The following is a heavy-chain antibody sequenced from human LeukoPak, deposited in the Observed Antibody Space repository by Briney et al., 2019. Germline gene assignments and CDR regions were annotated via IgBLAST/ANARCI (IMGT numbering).Heavy chain of an antibody. CDR3: ARQTTIYSNGWMFDY. CDR2: IYYSGST. D-gene: IGHD6-19*01. V-gene: IGHV4-39*01. CDR1: GGSISSYY. J-gene: IGHJ4*02. Sequence: SETLSLTCTVSGGSISSYYWAWIRQPPGQGLEWIGSIYYSGSTYYNPSLKSRVNISIDTSNNQFSLKVDSVTAADTAVYYCARQTTIYSNGWMFDYWGQGTLVTVSS.